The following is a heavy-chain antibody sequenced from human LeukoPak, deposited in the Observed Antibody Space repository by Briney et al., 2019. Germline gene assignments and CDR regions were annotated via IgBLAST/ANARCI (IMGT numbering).Heavy chain of an antibody. Sequence: PGGSLRLSCAASGFTFSSYWMSWVRQAPGKGLEWIGEINHSGSTNYNPSLKSRVTISVDTSKNQFSLKLSSVTAADTAVYYCARGFSHRSKGWFDPWGQGTLVTVSS. J-gene: IGHJ5*02. V-gene: IGHV4-34*01. D-gene: IGHD2-2*01. CDR2: INHSGST. CDR3: ARGFSHRSKGWFDP. CDR1: GFTFSSYW.